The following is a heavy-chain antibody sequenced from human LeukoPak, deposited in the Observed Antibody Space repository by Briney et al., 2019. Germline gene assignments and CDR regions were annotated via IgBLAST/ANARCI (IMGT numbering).Heavy chain of an antibody. Sequence: PGGSLRLSCAASGFTFSSYAMHWVRQAPGKGLEWVAVISYDGSNKYYAGSVKGRFTISRDNSKITLYLQMNSLRAEDTAVYYCAKSYNGYESKPDYWGQGTLVTVSS. J-gene: IGHJ4*02. D-gene: IGHD5-12*01. V-gene: IGHV3-30*04. CDR2: ISYDGSNK. CDR1: GFTFSSYA. CDR3: AKSYNGYESKPDY.